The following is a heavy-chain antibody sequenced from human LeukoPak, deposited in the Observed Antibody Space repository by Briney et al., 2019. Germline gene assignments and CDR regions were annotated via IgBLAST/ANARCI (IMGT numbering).Heavy chain of an antibody. CDR2: FNPNTGGT. J-gene: IGHJ4*02. D-gene: IGHD5-18*01. CDR1: GYTFTVYS. Sequence: ASVKVSCKASGYTFTVYSIHWVRQAPGQGLEWMGRFNPNTGGTTYAGKFQGRVTVTRDTSISTTYMDLSGLTSDDAAVYYCARGYSYGSDFWGQGTLVTVSS. CDR3: ARGYSYGSDF. V-gene: IGHV1-2*06.